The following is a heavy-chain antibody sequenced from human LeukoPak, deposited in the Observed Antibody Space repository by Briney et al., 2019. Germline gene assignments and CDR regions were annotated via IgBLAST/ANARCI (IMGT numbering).Heavy chain of an antibody. CDR3: ARHPGRQQLVPFDY. V-gene: IGHV4-34*01. CDR1: GGSFSGYY. J-gene: IGHJ4*02. CDR2: TNHSGST. D-gene: IGHD6-13*01. Sequence: SQTLSLTCAVYGGSFSGYYWSWIRQPPGKGLEWIGETNHSGSTNYNPSLKSRVTISVDTSKNQFSLKLCSVTAADTAVYYCARHPGRQQLVPFDYWGQGTLVTVSS.